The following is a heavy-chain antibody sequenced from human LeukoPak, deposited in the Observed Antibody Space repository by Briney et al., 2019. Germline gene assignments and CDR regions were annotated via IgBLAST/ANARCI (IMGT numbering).Heavy chain of an antibody. D-gene: IGHD1-26*01. J-gene: IGHJ4*02. CDR3: ARDGSHWEFDN. Sequence: ASVKASCKGSGYAFRNDFIHWMRQAPGQGFEWMGRIIPSSGSTIYAENFQGRVTMTVDTSASTAYMELTSLRSDDTAVYYCARDGSHWEFDNWGQGTLVIVSS. V-gene: IGHV1-46*01. CDR1: GYAFRNDF. CDR2: IIPSSGST.